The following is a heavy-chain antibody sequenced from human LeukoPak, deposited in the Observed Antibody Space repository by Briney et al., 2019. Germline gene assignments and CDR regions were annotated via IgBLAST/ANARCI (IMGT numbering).Heavy chain of an antibody. J-gene: IGHJ5*02. CDR2: INHSGST. V-gene: IGHV4-34*01. CDR1: GGSFSGYY. CDR3: ARGEPKYYYGSGSYSPPYNWFDP. D-gene: IGHD3-10*01. Sequence: SETLSLTCAVYGGSFSGYYWSWVRQPPGKGLEWIGEINHSGSTNYNPSLKSRVTISVDTSKNQFSLKLSFVTAADTAVYYCARGEPKYYYGSGSYSPPYNWFDPWGQGTLVTVSS.